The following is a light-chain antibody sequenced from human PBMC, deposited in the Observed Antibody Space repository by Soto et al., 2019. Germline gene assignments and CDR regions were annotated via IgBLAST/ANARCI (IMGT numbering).Light chain of an antibody. Sequence: QSVLTQPRSVSGSPGQSVTISCTGTSSNVGRYNHVPWYQHHPGKAPKLMIYDVSKRPSGVPDRFSGSKSGNTASLTISGLKDEDEDDYYCCSYGGSLYVFGNGTRSPS. CDR1: SSNVGRYNH. CDR2: DVS. CDR3: CSYGGSLYV. J-gene: IGLJ1*01. V-gene: IGLV2-11*01.